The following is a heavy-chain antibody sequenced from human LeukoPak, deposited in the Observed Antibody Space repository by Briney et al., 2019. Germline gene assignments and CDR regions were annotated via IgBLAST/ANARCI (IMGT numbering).Heavy chain of an antibody. CDR2: IYYSGST. CDR1: GGSISSFY. D-gene: IGHD5-18*01. Sequence: SETLSLTCTVSGGSISSFYWSWIRQPPGKGLEWIGSIYYSGSTNYNPSLKSRVTISIDTSKNQFSLNLSSVTAADTAVYYCAKARYTFGYGAFDIWGQGTMVTVSS. CDR3: AKARYTFGYGAFDI. V-gene: IGHV4-59*08. J-gene: IGHJ3*02.